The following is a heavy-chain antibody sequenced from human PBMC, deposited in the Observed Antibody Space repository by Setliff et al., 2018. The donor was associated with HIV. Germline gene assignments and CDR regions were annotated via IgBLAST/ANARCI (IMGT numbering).Heavy chain of an antibody. CDR3: AREGDGIDF. CDR2: IHYTGNT. D-gene: IGHD2-21*02. CDR1: GGSITSTTYY. Sequence: SETLSLTCTVSGGSITSTTYYWGWIRQPPGKGLEWIGTIHYTGNTYHNPSLKSRVTISVEVSKNQISLKLTAVTAADSAVYYCAREGDGIDFWGQGTLVTVSS. V-gene: IGHV4-39*02. J-gene: IGHJ4*02.